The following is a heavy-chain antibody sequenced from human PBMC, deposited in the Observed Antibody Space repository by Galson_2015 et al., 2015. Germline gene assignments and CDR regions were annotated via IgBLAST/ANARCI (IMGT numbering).Heavy chain of an antibody. CDR2: ISSSGHIT. D-gene: IGHD6-25*01. CDR3: VKPQAGQRVGYYFDY. J-gene: IGHJ4*02. CDR1: GFSFSSYA. V-gene: IGHV3-64D*06. Sequence: SLRLSCAASGFSFSSYAMQWVRQAPGKGLEYVSAISSSGHITYYTDSVKGRFTVSRDNSKNTLYLQMSSLRPEDTAVYYCVKPQAGQRVGYYFDYWGQGALVTVSS.